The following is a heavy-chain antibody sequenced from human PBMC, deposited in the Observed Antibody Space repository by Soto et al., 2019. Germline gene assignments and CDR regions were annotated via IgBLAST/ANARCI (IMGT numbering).Heavy chain of an antibody. CDR2: IYHVGAT. V-gene: IGHV4-38-2*02. D-gene: IGHD6-19*01. CDR1: GYSISSGSY. CDR3: AKDNVMVVAGSTFDY. J-gene: IGHJ4*01. Sequence: XATLSLTCTVSGYSISSGSYWWWIRQPPGKGPEWIASIYHVGATFYNPSLKSRVTVSVDKSNNQFSLKLRSVTAADTAVYYCAKDNVMVVAGSTFDYWGHGTLVTVSS.